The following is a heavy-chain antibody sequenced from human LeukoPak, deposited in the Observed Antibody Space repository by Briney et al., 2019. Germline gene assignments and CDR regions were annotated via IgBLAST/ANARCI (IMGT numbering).Heavy chain of an antibody. CDR1: GGTFSSYA. D-gene: IGHD3-22*01. Sequence: VASVKVSCKASGGTFSSYAISWVRQAPGQGLEWTGGIIPIFGTANYAQKFQGRVTITADESTSTAYMELSSLRSEDTAVYYCARSDSFGTDAFDIWGQGTMVTVSS. CDR3: ARSDSFGTDAFDI. V-gene: IGHV1-69*13. CDR2: IIPIFGTA. J-gene: IGHJ3*02.